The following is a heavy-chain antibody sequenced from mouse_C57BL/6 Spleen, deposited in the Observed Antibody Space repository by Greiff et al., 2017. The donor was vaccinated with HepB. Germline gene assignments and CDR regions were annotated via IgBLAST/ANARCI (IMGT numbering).Heavy chain of an antibody. D-gene: IGHD1-1*01. Sequence: VQLQQSGPVLVKPGASVKMSCKASGYTFTDYYMNWVKQSHGKSLEWIGVINPYNGGTSYNQKFKGKATLTVDKSSSTAYMELNSLTSEDSAVYYCARSGYGSSWDYWGQGTTLTVSS. CDR1: GYTFTDYY. CDR3: ARSGYGSSWDY. CDR2: INPYNGGT. V-gene: IGHV1-19*01. J-gene: IGHJ2*01.